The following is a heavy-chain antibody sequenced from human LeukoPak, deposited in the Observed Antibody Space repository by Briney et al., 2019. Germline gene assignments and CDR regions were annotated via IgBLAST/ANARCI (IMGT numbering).Heavy chain of an antibody. J-gene: IGHJ3*02. V-gene: IGHV3-21*01. Sequence: GGSLRLSRAASGFTFSSYSMNWVRQAPGKGLEWVSCISTTSSYIYYADSVKGRFTISRDNAKNSLYLQMNSLRAEDTAVYYCARDGEYCSGGRCYDSGAFDIWGQGTMVTVSS. CDR1: GFTFSSYS. CDR3: ARDGEYCSGGRCYDSGAFDI. D-gene: IGHD2-15*01. CDR2: ISTTSSYI.